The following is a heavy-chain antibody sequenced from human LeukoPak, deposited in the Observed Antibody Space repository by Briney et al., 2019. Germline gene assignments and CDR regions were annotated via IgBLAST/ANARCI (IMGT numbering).Heavy chain of an antibody. Sequence: SETLSLTCTVSGGSISSYYWSWIRQSPGKGLEWIGYIYYSVITNYHPSLKSRVTISVDTPKNQFFLTLTSVTAADTAVYYCARRAMMATITDAFDIWGQGTMVTVSS. D-gene: IGHD5-24*01. V-gene: IGHV4-59*01. CDR1: GGSISSYY. CDR3: ARRAMMATITDAFDI. CDR2: IYYSVIT. J-gene: IGHJ3*02.